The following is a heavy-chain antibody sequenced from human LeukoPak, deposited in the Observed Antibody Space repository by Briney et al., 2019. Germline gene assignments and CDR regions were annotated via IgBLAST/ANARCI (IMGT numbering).Heavy chain of an antibody. Sequence: PGGSLRLSCTASGFTFGDYAMSWFRQAPGKGLEWVGFIRSKAYGGTTEYAASVKGRFTISRDDSKSIAYLQMNSLKTEDTAVYYCTTYRAYCSGGACYRHLEYWGQGTLVTVSS. V-gene: IGHV3-49*03. D-gene: IGHD2-15*01. CDR3: TTYRAYCSGGACYRHLEY. CDR2: IRSKAYGGTT. J-gene: IGHJ4*02. CDR1: GFTFGDYA.